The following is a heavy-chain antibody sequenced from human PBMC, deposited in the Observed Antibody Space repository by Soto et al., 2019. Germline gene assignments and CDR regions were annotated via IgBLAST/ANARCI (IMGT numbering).Heavy chain of an antibody. D-gene: IGHD2-2*01. Sequence: GGSLRLSCAASGFTFSSYWMSWVRQAPGKGLEWSSYITSDTNTIKYADSVKGRFTISRDNSKNTLYLQMNSLRVEDTAVYYCARGVLVPASRFYYYRVELWCQGTRFTVPS. CDR3: ARGVLVPASRFYYYRVEL. J-gene: IGHJ6*02. CDR1: GFTFSSYW. V-gene: IGHV3-48*01. CDR2: ITSDTNTI.